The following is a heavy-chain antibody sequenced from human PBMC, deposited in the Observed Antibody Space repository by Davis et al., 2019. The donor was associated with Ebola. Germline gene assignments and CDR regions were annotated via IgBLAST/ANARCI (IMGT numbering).Heavy chain of an antibody. J-gene: IGHJ4*02. Sequence: PGGSLRLSCAASGFTVSSNYMSWVRQAPGKGLEWVSSITGSGGETYYADSVKGRFTISRDNAKNSLYLQMNSLRAEDTAVYYCARDRTSGDVVVPAAIQDYWGQGTLVTVSS. CDR3: ARDRTSGDVVVPAAIQDY. CDR1: GFTVSSNY. CDR2: ITGSGGET. D-gene: IGHD2-2*02. V-gene: IGHV3-21*01.